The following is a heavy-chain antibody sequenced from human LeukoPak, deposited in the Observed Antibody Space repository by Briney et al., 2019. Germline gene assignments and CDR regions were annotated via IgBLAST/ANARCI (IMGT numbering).Heavy chain of an antibody. CDR1: GGSISSYY. Sequence: SETLSLTCTVSGGSISSYYWSWIRQPPGKGLEWIGYIYYNGSTNYNPSLKNRVTISVDTSKNQFSLKLSSVTAADTAVYYCARLSAGTGNDYWGQGTLVTVSS. CDR2: IYYNGST. J-gene: IGHJ4*02. CDR3: ARLSAGTGNDY. V-gene: IGHV4-59*01. D-gene: IGHD1-7*01.